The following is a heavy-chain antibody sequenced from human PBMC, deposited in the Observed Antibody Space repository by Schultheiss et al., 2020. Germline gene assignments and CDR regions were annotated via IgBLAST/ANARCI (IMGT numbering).Heavy chain of an antibody. D-gene: IGHD3-3*01. CDR2: ISGSGGST. CDR1: GFTFSSYA. CDR3: AKGGRFLEWLSYYYYGMDV. Sequence: GGSLRLSCAASGFTFSSYAMSWVRQAPGKGLEWVSAISGSGGSTYYADSVKGRFTISRDNSKNTLYLQMNSLRAEDTAVYYCAKGGRFLEWLSYYYYGMDVWGQGTTVTVSS. J-gene: IGHJ6*02. V-gene: IGHV3-23*01.